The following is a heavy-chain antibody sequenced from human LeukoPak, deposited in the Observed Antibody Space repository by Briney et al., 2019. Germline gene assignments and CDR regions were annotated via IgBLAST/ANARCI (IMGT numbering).Heavy chain of an antibody. CDR1: GDTFSSYA. CDR2: IIPIFGIA. D-gene: IGHD1-1*01. V-gene: IGHV1-69*04. CDR3: ALNEIDD. J-gene: IGHJ4*02. Sequence: ASVKVSCKASGDTFSSYAISWVRQAPGQGLEWMGRIIPIFGIANYAQKFQGRVTITADKSTSTAYMELSSLRSEDTAVYYCALNEIDDWGQGTLVTVSS.